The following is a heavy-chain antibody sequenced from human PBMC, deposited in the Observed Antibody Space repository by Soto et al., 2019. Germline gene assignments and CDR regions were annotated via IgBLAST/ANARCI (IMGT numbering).Heavy chain of an antibody. V-gene: IGHV4-59*12. J-gene: IGHJ6*02. CDR1: GGSISSYY. D-gene: IGHD3-10*02. CDR2: IYYSGST. CDR3: ASVRGGYYYAMDV. Sequence: PSETLSLTCTVSGGSISSYYWSWIRQPPGKGLEWIGYIYYSGSTNHNPSLKSRVTISVDTSKNQFSLKLSSVTAADTAVYYCASVRGGYYYAMDVWGQGTTVTVSS.